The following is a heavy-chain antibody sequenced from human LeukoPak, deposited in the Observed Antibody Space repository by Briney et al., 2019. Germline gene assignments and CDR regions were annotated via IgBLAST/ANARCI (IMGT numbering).Heavy chain of an antibody. CDR1: GYTFTSYY. J-gene: IGHJ4*02. D-gene: IGHD2-15*01. CDR3: ARDLGAKGYCSGGSCHSFDY. Sequence: GASVKVSCKASGYTFTSYYMHWVRQAPGQGLEWMGIINPSGGSTSYAQKFQGRVTMTRDTSTSTVYMELSSLRSEDTAVYYCARDLGAKGYCSGGSCHSFDYWGQGTLVTVSS. V-gene: IGHV1-46*01. CDR2: INPSGGST.